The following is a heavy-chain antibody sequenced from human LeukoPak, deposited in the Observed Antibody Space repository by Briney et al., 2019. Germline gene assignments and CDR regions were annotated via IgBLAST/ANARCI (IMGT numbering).Heavy chain of an antibody. D-gene: IGHD1-1*01. Sequence: GGSLSLSCVSSGFTFSAYWMRWVRQAPGKGLEWVANIKKDGSVQYYVDSVKGRFTISRDNANKSLYLQMNSLRDEDTAVYYCATDGSSFDYWGQETLVTVSS. CDR1: GFTFSAYW. CDR2: IKKDGSVQ. V-gene: IGHV3-7*01. CDR3: ATDGSSFDY. J-gene: IGHJ4*02.